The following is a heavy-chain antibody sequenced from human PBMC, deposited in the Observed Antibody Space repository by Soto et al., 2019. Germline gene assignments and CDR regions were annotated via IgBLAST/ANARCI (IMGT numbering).Heavy chain of an antibody. J-gene: IGHJ6*02. CDR1: GFTFSSYA. CDR3: AREERRPYGMDV. Sequence: GGSLILSCAASGFTFSSYAMHWVRQAPGKGLEWVAVISYDGSNKYYADSVKGRFTISRDNSKNTLYLQMNSLRAEDTAVYYGAREERRPYGMDVWGQGNTVTVSS. CDR2: ISYDGSNK. V-gene: IGHV3-30-3*01.